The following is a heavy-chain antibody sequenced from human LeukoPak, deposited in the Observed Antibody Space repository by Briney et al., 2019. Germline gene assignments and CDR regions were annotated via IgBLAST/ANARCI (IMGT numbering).Heavy chain of an antibody. V-gene: IGHV1-46*01. CDR1: GYTXTSHY. D-gene: IGHD6-13*01. Sequence: ASVKVSCKASGYTXTSHYMHWVRQAPGQGLDWMGVINPSGGSPNYAQKFQGRLIMTGDTSTGTVYMELSSLRSEDTALYYCARDEVAGVYYFDYWGQGTLVTVSS. J-gene: IGHJ4*02. CDR3: ARDEVAGVYYFDY. CDR2: INPSGGSP.